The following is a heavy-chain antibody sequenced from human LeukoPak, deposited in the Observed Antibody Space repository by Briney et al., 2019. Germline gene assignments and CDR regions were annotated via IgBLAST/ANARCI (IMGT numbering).Heavy chain of an antibody. Sequence: SETLSLTCTVSGDSISSDSYYCGWIRQPPGEGLEWIGSMYYSGSTHYNPSLKSRVTISVDTSKNQFSLKVSSVTAADTAVYYCASGIDGYTGDAFDIWGQGTLVTVSS. CDR3: ASGIDGYTGDAFDI. J-gene: IGHJ3*02. D-gene: IGHD5-24*01. CDR2: MYYSGST. CDR1: GDSISSDSYY. V-gene: IGHV4-39*07.